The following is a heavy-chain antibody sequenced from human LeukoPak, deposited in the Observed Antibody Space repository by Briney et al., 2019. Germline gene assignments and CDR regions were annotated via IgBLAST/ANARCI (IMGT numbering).Heavy chain of an antibody. CDR1: GASISSSSYY. CDR2: IYYSGTT. CDR3: ARRSRQGSGSWNFDY. J-gene: IGHJ4*02. V-gene: IGHV4-39*01. D-gene: IGHD3-10*01. Sequence: SETLSLTCTVSGASISSSSYYWGWIRQPPGKGLEWIGTIYYSGTTYYKPSLNSRVTISVDTSRNQFSLKLSSVTAADTAVYYCARRSRQGSGSWNFDYWGQGTLVTVSS.